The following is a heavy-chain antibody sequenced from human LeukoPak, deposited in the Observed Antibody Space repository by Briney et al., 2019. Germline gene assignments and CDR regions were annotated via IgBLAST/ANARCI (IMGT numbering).Heavy chain of an antibody. V-gene: IGHV3-30*03. Sequence: GGSLRLSCAASGFTFSSYGMHWVRQAPGKGLEWVAVISYDGSNKYYADSVKGRFTISRDNSKNTLYLQMNSLRAEDTAVYYCASGSPAGDYWGQGTLVTVSS. CDR1: GFTFSSYG. CDR2: ISYDGSNK. CDR3: ASGSPAGDY. J-gene: IGHJ4*02. D-gene: IGHD1-26*01.